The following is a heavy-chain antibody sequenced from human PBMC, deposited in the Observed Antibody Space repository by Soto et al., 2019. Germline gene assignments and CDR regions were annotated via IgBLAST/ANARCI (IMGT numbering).Heavy chain of an antibody. V-gene: IGHV3-48*03. CDR1: GFTFSSYE. D-gene: IGHD5-18*01. CDR2: ISSSGSTI. J-gene: IGHJ4*02. Sequence: HPGGSLRLSCAASGFTFSSYEMNWVRQAPGKGLEWVSYISSSGSTIYYADSVKGRFTISRDNAKNSLYLQMNSLRAEDTAVYYCARVFRTAMVLDYWGQGTLVTVSS. CDR3: ARVFRTAMVLDY.